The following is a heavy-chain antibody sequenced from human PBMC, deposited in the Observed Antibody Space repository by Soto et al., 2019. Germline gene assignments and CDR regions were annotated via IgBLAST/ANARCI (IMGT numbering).Heavy chain of an antibody. V-gene: IGHV3-21*01. CDR3: ARDRQYYDILTGSDAFDI. J-gene: IGHJ3*02. Sequence: PGGSLILSCAASGFTFSSYSMNWVRQAPGKGLEWVSSISSSSSYIYYADSVKGRFTISRDNAKNSLYLQMNSLRAEDTAVYYCARDRQYYDILTGSDAFDIWGQGTMVTVSS. CDR1: GFTFSSYS. D-gene: IGHD3-9*01. CDR2: ISSSSSYI.